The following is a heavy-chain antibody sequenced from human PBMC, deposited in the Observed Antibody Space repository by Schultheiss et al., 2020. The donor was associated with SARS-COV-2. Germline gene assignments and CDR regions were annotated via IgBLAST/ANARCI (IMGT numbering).Heavy chain of an antibody. CDR1: GGSISSYH. CDR2: IFTSGST. Sequence: SQTLSLTCPVSGGSISSYHWSWIRQPAGKGLEWIGGIFTSGSTNNNPSLKSRVTVSVDTSKNTFSLKLSSVTAADTAVYYCARGRTNLVVPAAMAYYYYGMDVWGQGTTVTVSS. CDR3: ARGRTNLVVPAAMAYYYYGMDV. D-gene: IGHD2-2*01. V-gene: IGHV4-4*07. J-gene: IGHJ6*02.